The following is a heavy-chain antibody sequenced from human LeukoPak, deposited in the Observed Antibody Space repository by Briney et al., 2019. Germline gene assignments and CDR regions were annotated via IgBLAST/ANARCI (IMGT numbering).Heavy chain of an antibody. Sequence: GASVKVSCKRTRCTFTGYYMHWVRQAPGQGLEWMGRINPNSGGTNYAQKFHDRVTMTRDTSISTAYMELRRLRSDDTAVYYCASRDPAEGFLQWLPDSWGQGTLVTVSS. CDR1: RCTFTGYY. CDR3: ASRDPAEGFLQWLPDS. J-gene: IGHJ4*02. CDR2: INPNSGGT. D-gene: IGHD3-3*01. V-gene: IGHV1-2*06.